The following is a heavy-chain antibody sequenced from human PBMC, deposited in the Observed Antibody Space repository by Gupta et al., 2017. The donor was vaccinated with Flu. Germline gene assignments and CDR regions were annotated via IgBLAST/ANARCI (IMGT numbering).Heavy chain of an antibody. D-gene: IGHD3-9*01. CDR1: GYTLTEIA. V-gene: IGHV1-24*01. CDR3: ATGGYFDWFTKWHAFDI. Sequence: QVQLVQSGAEVKKPGASVTVSCKVSGYTLTEIAMHWVRQAPGKWLEWMGGFDPEDGETIYAQKFQGRVTMTEDTSTDTAYMELSSLRSEDTAVYYCATGGYFDWFTKWHAFDIWGQGTMVTVSS. CDR2: FDPEDGET. J-gene: IGHJ3*02.